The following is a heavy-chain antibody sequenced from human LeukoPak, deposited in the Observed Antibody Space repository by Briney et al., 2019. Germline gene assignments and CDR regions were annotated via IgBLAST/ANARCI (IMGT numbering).Heavy chain of an antibody. CDR1: GGTFSSYA. CDR3: ARDPRDALPYQLSGYYYGDMGAFDI. D-gene: IGHD3-22*01. J-gene: IGHJ3*02. CDR2: IIPIFGTA. Sequence: SVKVSCRASGGTFSSYAISWVRQAPGQGLEWMGGIIPIFGTANYAQKFQGRVTITTDESTSTAYMELSSLRSEDTAVYYCARDPRDALPYQLSGYYYGDMGAFDIWGQGTMVTVSS. V-gene: IGHV1-69*05.